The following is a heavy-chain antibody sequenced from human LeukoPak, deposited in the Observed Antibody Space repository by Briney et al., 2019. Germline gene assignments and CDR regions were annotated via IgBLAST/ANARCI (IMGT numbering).Heavy chain of an antibody. D-gene: IGHD3-16*02. CDR1: GFTFSSYA. CDR3: ATLRPRDYYFLWGTYRRDS. V-gene: IGHV3-30*03. J-gene: IGHJ4*02. Sequence: GQSLRLSCAASGFTFSSYAMHWVRQALGKGLEWVAVVSHGGGNEFYADSVKGRFTISRDKSMNTLYLQMNSLCPYATAVYYCATLRPRDYYFLWGTYRRDSWGQGILVTVSS. CDR2: VSHGGGNE.